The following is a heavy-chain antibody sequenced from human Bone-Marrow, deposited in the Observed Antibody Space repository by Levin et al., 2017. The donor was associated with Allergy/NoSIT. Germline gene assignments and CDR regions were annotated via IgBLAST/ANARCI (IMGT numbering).Heavy chain of an antibody. CDR3: ARDTYGSSWNPFSY. CDR1: GFTFSTYA. Sequence: QAGGSLRLSCAASGFTFSTYAMDWVRQAPGKGLEWVALISSDGSNGYYADSVKGRFTVSRDNSMNTLYLQMNSLKNEDTAVYYCARDTYGSSWNPFSYWGQGTLVTVSS. CDR2: ISSDGSNG. V-gene: IGHV3-30-3*01. D-gene: IGHD6-13*01. J-gene: IGHJ4*02.